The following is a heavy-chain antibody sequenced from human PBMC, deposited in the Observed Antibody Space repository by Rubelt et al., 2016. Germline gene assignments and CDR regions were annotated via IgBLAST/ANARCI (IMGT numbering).Heavy chain of an antibody. CDR1: GYTFTSYG. CDR2: ISAYNGNK. Sequence: VSCKASGYTFTSYGISWVRQAPGQGLEWMGWISAYNGNKNYAQKPQGRVTMTTDTSTSKAYMELRSLRSDDTAVYYCARAIMVRGPIDYWGQGTLVTVSS. J-gene: IGHJ4*02. CDR3: ARAIMVRGPIDY. V-gene: IGHV1-18*01. D-gene: IGHD3-10*01.